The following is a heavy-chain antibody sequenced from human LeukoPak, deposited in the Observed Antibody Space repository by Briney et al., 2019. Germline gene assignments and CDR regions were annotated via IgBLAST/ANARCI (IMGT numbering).Heavy chain of an antibody. CDR3: AKDMASSWYGFDY. D-gene: IGHD6-13*01. J-gene: IGHJ4*02. CDR2: ISWNSGSI. Sequence: GGSLRLSCAASGFTFSSYGMHWVRQAPGKGLEWVSGISWNSGSIGYADSVKGRFTISRDNAKNSLYLQMNSLRAEDTALYYCAKDMASSWYGFDYWGQGTLVTVSS. CDR1: GFTFSSYG. V-gene: IGHV3-9*01.